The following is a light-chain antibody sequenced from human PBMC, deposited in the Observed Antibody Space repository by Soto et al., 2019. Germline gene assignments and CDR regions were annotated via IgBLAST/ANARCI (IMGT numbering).Light chain of an antibody. V-gene: IGKV1-39*01. J-gene: IGKJ5*01. CDR1: QSISSY. CDR3: QQRSNWPIT. CDR2: ATS. Sequence: DIQMTQSPASLSASVGDRVTITCRASQSISSYLNWYRQKPGKAPNLLIYATSTLQSGVPSRFGGSGSGTDFTLTISSLEPEDFAVYYCQQRSNWPITFGQGTRLEIK.